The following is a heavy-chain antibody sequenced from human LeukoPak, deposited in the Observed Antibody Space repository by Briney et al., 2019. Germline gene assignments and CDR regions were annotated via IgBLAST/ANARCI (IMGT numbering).Heavy chain of an antibody. D-gene: IGHD3-10*01. J-gene: IGHJ4*02. CDR1: GFTFSSYS. Sequence: GGSLRLSCAASGFTFSSYSMNWVRQAPGKGLEWVSSISSSSSYIYYADSVKGRFTISRDNAKNSLYLQMNSLRAEDTAVYYCAREVVVRGVRAPAELDYWGQGTLVTVSS. CDR3: AREVVVRGVRAPAELDY. CDR2: ISSSSSYI. V-gene: IGHV3-21*01.